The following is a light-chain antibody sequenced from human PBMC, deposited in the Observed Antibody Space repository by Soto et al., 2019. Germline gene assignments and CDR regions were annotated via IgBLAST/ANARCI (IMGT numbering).Light chain of an antibody. V-gene: IGKV3-20*01. CDR2: GAS. CDR3: QQYESSLT. Sequence: EIVLTQSPATLSLSPGERATLSCRASQSVSSYLAWYQQKPGQAPRLLIYGASSRATGIPDRFSGSGSGTDFTLTISRLEPEDFGVYYCQQYESSLTFGGGTRVEIK. J-gene: IGKJ4*01. CDR1: QSVSSY.